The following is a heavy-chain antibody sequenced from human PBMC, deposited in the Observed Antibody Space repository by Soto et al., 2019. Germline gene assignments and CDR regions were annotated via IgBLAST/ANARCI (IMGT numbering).Heavy chain of an antibody. CDR1: GFTFSAYS. D-gene: IGHD4-17*01. J-gene: IGHJ3*02. CDR3: AKTQELRWLDAFDI. Sequence: PGGSLRLSCAASGFTFSAYSMNWVRQAPGKGLEWVSFIGSTGSVTHYADSVMGRSTISRDSARNSLYLQMNSLRAEDTAVYYCAKTQELRWLDAFDIWGQGTMVTVSS. V-gene: IGHV3-48*04. CDR2: IGSTGSVT.